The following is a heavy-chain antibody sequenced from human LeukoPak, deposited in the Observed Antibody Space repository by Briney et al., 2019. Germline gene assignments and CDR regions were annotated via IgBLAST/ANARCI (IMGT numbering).Heavy chain of an antibody. V-gene: IGHV4-39*07. CDR3: ASDSAHYFDY. CDR2: IYYSGST. CDR1: GGSISSYY. J-gene: IGHJ4*02. Sequence: SETLSLTCTVSGGSISSYYWGWIRQPPGKGLEWIGSIYYSGSTYYNPSLKSRVTISVGTSKNQFSLKLSSVTAADTAVYYCASDSAHYFDYWGQGTLVTVSS.